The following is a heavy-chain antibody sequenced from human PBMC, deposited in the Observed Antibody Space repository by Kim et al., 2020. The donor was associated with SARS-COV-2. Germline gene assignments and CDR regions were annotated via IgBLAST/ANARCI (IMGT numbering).Heavy chain of an antibody. V-gene: IGHV3-7*01. D-gene: IGHD3-10*01. CDR2: IKQDGSEK. Sequence: GGSLRLSCAASGFTFSSYWMSWVRQAPGKGLEWVANIKQDGSEKYYVDSVKGRFTISRDNAKNSLYLQMNSLRAEDTAVYYCARDRGYYYGSGSYYNQLSWFDPWGQGTLVTVSS. J-gene: IGHJ5*02. CDR3: ARDRGYYYGSGSYYNQLSWFDP. CDR1: GFTFSSYW.